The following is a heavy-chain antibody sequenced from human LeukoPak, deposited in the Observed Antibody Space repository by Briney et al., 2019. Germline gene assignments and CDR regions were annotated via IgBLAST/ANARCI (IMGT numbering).Heavy chain of an antibody. Sequence: SETLSLTCTVSGGSISSYYWSWIRQPPGKGLEWIGYIYYSGSTNYNPSLKSRVTISVETSKNQFSLKLSSVTAADTAVYYCARAPPRGYYFDYWGQGTLVIVSS. V-gene: IGHV4-59*01. CDR2: IYYSGST. J-gene: IGHJ4*02. CDR1: GGSISSYY. CDR3: ARAPPRGYYFDY.